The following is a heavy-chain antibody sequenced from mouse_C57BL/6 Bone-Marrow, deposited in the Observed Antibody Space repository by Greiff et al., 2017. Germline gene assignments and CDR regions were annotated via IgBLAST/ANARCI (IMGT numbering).Heavy chain of an antibody. CDR2: ISYDGSN. Sequence: EVQLQESGPGLVKPSQSLSLTCSVTGYSITSGYYWNWIRQFPGNKLEWMGYISYDGSNNYNPSLKNRISITRNTSKNQFFLKLNSVTTEDTATYYCARVPLDISVYYYAIDYWGQGTSVTVSS. J-gene: IGHJ4*01. CDR1: GYSITSGYY. CDR3: ARVPLDISVYYYAIDY. V-gene: IGHV3-6*01. D-gene: IGHD3-2*02.